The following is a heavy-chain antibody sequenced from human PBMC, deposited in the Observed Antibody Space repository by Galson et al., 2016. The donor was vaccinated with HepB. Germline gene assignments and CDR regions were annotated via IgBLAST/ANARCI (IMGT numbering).Heavy chain of an antibody. J-gene: IGHJ6*03. CDR2: IYSSGST. CDR3: ARHNYYQYYMDV. V-gene: IGHV4-30-4*05. Sequence: GKGLEWIGKIYSSGSTYYNPSLMSRVTISVDTSKNTLFLQMNSLSPEDTAVYYCARHNYYQYYMDVWGKGTTVTVSS.